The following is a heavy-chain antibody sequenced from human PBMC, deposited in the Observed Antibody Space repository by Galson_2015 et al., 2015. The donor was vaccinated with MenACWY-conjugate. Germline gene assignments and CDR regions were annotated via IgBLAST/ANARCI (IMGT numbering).Heavy chain of an antibody. CDR3: ARPLRHNWNYANAFDI. Sequence: SVKVSCKASGGTFSSYAISWVRQAPGQGLEWMGGIIPIFGTANYAQKFQGRVTITADESTSTAYMELSSLRSEDTAVYYCARPLRHNWNYANAFDIWGQGTMVTVSS. V-gene: IGHV1-69*13. CDR1: GGTFSSYA. CDR2: IIPIFGTA. J-gene: IGHJ3*02. D-gene: IGHD1-7*01.